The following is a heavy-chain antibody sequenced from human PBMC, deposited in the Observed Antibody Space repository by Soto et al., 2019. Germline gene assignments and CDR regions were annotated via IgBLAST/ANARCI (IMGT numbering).Heavy chain of an antibody. CDR1: GGTFSSYA. Sequence: GASVKVSCKASGGTFSSYAISWVRQAPGQGLEWMGGIIPIFGTANYAQKFQGRVTITADESTSTAYMELSSLRSEDTAVYYCAREVRGEDYFQHWGQGTLVTGSS. CDR3: AREVRGEDYFQH. V-gene: IGHV1-69*13. J-gene: IGHJ1*01. CDR2: IIPIFGTA.